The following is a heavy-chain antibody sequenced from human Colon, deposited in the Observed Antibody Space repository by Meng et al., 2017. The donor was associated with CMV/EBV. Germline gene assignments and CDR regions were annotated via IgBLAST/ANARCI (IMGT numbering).Heavy chain of an antibody. V-gene: IGHV1-2*02. CDR3: ARDPGVHCSAGRSSGNWFDP. CDR1: RYPSTGYN. CDR2: INPKNGYT. Sequence: HVQLVQSGAELEKPGASVKVSCKATRYPSTGYNLRLVRQAPGQGLGWMGWINPKNGYTVYVQKFQGSVTMTRDTSINTLYMELSRLRSDDTAVYFCARDPGVHCSAGRSSGNWFDPWGQGTLVTVSS. J-gene: IGHJ5*02. D-gene: IGHD2-15*01.